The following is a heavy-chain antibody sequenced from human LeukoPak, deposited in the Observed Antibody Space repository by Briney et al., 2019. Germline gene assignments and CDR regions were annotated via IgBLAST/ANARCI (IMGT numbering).Heavy chain of an antibody. CDR2: INPSGGST. J-gene: IGHJ4*02. V-gene: IGHV1-46*01. CDR1: GYTFTSYY. D-gene: IGHD3-22*01. CDR3: ARDRPYYYDSSGYYFDY. Sequence: ASVKVSCKASGYTFTSYYMHWVRQAPGQGLEWMGIINPSGGSTSYAQKFQGRVTMTRDTSTSTVYMELSRLRSDDTAVYYCARDRPYYYDSSGYYFDYWGQGTLVTVSS.